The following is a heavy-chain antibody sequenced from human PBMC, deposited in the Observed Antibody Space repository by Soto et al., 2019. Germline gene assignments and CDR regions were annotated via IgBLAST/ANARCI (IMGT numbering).Heavy chain of an antibody. D-gene: IGHD3-16*02. V-gene: IGHV3-48*03. CDR3: ATAMFGGVIVDY. Sequence: GGSLRLSCAASGFTFSSYEMNWVRQAPGKGLEWVSYISSSGSTIYYADSVKGRFTISRDNAKNSLYLQMNSLRAEDTAVYYCATAMFGGVIVDYWGQGTLVT. J-gene: IGHJ4*02. CDR1: GFTFSSYE. CDR2: ISSSGSTI.